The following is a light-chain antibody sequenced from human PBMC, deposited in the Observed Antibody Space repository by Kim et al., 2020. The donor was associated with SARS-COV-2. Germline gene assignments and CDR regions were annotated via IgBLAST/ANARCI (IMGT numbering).Light chain of an antibody. CDR2: QDS. Sequence: VSGSPGQTASITCSGDKLGDKYACWYQQKPGQSPVLVIYQDSKRPSGIPERFSGSNSGNTATLTISGTQAMDEADYYCQAWDSKVVFGGGTKLTVL. CDR1: KLGDKY. CDR3: QAWDSKVV. V-gene: IGLV3-1*01. J-gene: IGLJ2*01.